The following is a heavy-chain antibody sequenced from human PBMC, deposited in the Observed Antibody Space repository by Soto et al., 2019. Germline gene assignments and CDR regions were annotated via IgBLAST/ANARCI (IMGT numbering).Heavy chain of an antibody. D-gene: IGHD1-26*01. CDR2: LSAYNGDT. CDR1: GYTFINYG. J-gene: IGHJ3*01. V-gene: IGHV1-18*01. CDR3: ARWSAIVGGAEALDV. Sequence: QVQLVQSGAEVKKPGASVRVSCKTSGYTFINYGITWVRQAPGQGLEWMGWLSAYNGDTSSSEKLQDRFTMTTDTSTNTVDMELRSLTSDDTAVYYWARWSAIVGGAEALDVWGQGTMVIVSS.